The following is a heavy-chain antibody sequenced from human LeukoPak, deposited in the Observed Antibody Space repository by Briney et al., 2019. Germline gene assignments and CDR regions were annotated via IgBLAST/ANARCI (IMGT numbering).Heavy chain of an antibody. Sequence: ASVRVSCKASGYTFTTSYINWVRQAPGQGLEWMGWVSAYNGKTSYAQKFQGRVTMTTDSSTNTAYMDLTSLGSDDTAVYYCARGGTYYPCIDYWGQGTQVTVSS. V-gene: IGHV1-18*01. CDR3: ARGGTYYPCIDY. CDR1: GYTFTTSY. CDR2: VSAYNGKT. J-gene: IGHJ4*02. D-gene: IGHD1-26*01.